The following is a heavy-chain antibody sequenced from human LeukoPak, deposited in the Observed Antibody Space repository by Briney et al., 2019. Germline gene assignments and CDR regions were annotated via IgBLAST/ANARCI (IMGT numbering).Heavy chain of an antibody. CDR3: AEVRDYAWFDP. J-gene: IGHJ5*02. V-gene: IGHV3-30*02. Sequence: GCSLRLSCAACGFTFSTYGMHWVRQAPGKGLEWATFIFYDGSQKFYADSVKGRFTISRDNSQNTLYLHMNSLKAEDRAVYYCAEVRDYAWFDPWGQGTLVTVSS. CDR1: GFTFSTYG. CDR2: IFYDGSQK. D-gene: IGHD3-16*01.